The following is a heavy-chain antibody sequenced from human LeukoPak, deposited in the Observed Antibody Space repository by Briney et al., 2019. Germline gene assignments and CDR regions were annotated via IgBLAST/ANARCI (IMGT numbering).Heavy chain of an antibody. V-gene: IGHV3-7*01. CDR2: VKQDGSEE. Sequence: GGSLRLSCAASGFTFSNYWMSWVRQAPGKGLEWVANVKQDGSEEYYVDSVKGRFTISRDNAKNSLYLQMNSLRAEDTAVYYCAGDGGVYYYGSGSYYYYWGQGTLVTVSS. CDR3: AGDGGVYYYGSGSYYYY. J-gene: IGHJ4*02. D-gene: IGHD3-10*01. CDR1: GFTFSNYW.